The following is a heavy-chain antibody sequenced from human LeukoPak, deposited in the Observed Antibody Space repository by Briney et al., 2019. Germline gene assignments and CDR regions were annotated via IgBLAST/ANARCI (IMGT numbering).Heavy chain of an antibody. V-gene: IGHV3-21*01. CDR2: ISSSSSYI. CDR1: GFTFSTYW. CDR3: ARARIGGAFGI. Sequence: GGSLRLSCAASGFTFSTYWMTWVRQAPGEGLEWVSSISSSSSYIYYADSVKGRFTTSRDNAKNSLYLQMNSLRAEDTAVCYCARARIGGAFGIWGQGTMVTVSS. J-gene: IGHJ3*02. D-gene: IGHD1-26*01.